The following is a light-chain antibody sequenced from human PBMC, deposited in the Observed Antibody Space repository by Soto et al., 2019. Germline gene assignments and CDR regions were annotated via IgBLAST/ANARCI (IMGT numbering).Light chain of an antibody. CDR3: QQYKSYWT. Sequence: DIQITQSPSTLSASVGDGVTITCRASQRISTWLAWYQQKPGKAPKLLVSDASSLETGVPSRFSGSGSGTEFTLTINSLQPDDFATYYCQQYKSYWTFGQGTKVDIK. V-gene: IGKV1-5*01. J-gene: IGKJ1*01. CDR2: DAS. CDR1: QRISTW.